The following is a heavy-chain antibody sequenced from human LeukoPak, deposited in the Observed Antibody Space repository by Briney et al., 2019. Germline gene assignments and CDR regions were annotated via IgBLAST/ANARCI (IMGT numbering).Heavy chain of an antibody. Sequence: GGSLRLSCAASGFTFSDYYMSWIRQAPGKGLEWVSYISSSGSTIYYADSVKGRFTISRDNAKNSLYLQMNSLRAEDTAVYYCARDIVVVPAAIDGRAFDIWGQGTMVTVSS. CDR1: GFTFSDYY. V-gene: IGHV3-11*04. CDR3: ARDIVVVPAAIDGRAFDI. CDR2: ISSSGSTI. J-gene: IGHJ3*02. D-gene: IGHD2-2*02.